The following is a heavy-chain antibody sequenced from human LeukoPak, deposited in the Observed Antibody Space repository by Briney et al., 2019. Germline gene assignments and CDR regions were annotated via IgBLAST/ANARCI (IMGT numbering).Heavy chain of an antibody. CDR2: ISWDGGTT. J-gene: IGHJ4*02. CDR3: TKGLRFAAALTPFDY. CDR1: GFTFDDHA. D-gene: IGHD6-13*01. V-gene: IGHV3-43D*03. Sequence: GGSLRLSCAASGFTFDDHAMHWVRQAPGKGPEWISLISWDGGTTYYADSVKGRFTISRDNSKNSVYLQMNSLRPEDTAIYYCTKGLRFAAALTPFDYWGQGTLVTVSS.